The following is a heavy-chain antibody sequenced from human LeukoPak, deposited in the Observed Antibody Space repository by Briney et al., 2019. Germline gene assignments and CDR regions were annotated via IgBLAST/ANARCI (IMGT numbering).Heavy chain of an antibody. Sequence: EASVKVSCKASGGTFTSYAISWVRQAPGQGLEWMGGIIPTFGTANYAQKFQGRVTITTGESTSTAYMQLSSLRSEDTAVYYCAMVYGDYSYWYFDLWGRGTLVTVSS. CDR2: IIPTFGTA. CDR1: GGTFTSYA. D-gene: IGHD4-17*01. CDR3: AMVYGDYSYWYFDL. V-gene: IGHV1-69*05. J-gene: IGHJ2*01.